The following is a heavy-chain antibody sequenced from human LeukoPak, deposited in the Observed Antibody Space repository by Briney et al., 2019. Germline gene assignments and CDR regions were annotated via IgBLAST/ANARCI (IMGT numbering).Heavy chain of an antibody. V-gene: IGHV4-4*07. CDR2: IYTSGST. CDR1: GGSISSYY. CDR3: ARDGEDFWSGSNWFDP. Sequence: EPSETLSLTCTVSGGSISSYYWSWIRQPAGKGLEWIGRIYTSGSTNYNPSLKSRVTMSVDTSKNQFSLKLSSVTAADTAVYYCARDGEDFWSGSNWFDPWGQGTLVTVSS. J-gene: IGHJ5*02. D-gene: IGHD3-3*01.